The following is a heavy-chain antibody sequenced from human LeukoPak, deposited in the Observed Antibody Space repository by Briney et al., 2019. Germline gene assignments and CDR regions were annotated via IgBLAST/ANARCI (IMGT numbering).Heavy chain of an antibody. CDR3: ATDYGGNSLPWY. CDR1: GYTFTSYD. J-gene: IGHJ4*02. D-gene: IGHD4-23*01. CDR2: IIPIFGTA. Sequence: ASVKVSCKASGYTFTSYDINWVRQAPGQGLEWMGGIIPIFGTANYAQKFQGRVTITADESTSTAYMELSSLRSEDTAVYYCATDYGGNSLPWYWGQGTLVTVSS. V-gene: IGHV1-69*13.